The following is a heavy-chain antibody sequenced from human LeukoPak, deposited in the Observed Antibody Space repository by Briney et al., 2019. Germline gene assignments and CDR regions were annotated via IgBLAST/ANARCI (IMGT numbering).Heavy chain of an antibody. CDR3: ARYTILEWLSNWFDP. Sequence: SVKVSCKASGGTFSSYAISWVRQAPGQGLEWMGGIIPIFGTANYAQKFQGRVTISADESTSTAYMELSSLRSEDTAVYYCARYTILEWLSNWFDPWGQGTLVTVSS. V-gene: IGHV1-69*13. CDR1: GGTFSSYA. D-gene: IGHD3-3*01. J-gene: IGHJ5*02. CDR2: IIPIFGTA.